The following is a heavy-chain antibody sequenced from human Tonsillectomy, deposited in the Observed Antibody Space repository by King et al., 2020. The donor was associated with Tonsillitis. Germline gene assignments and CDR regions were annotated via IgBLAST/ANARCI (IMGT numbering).Heavy chain of an antibody. CDR1: GGTFSSYA. Sequence: QLVQSGAEVKKPGSSVKVSCKASGGTFSSYAISWVRQAPGQGLEWMGRIIPILGIANYAQKFQGRVTITADKSTSTAYMELSSLRSEDTAVYYCARDRIVGATPAEYFQHWGQGTLVTVSS. CDR3: ARDRIVGATPAEYFQH. V-gene: IGHV1-69*04. D-gene: IGHD1-26*01. J-gene: IGHJ1*01. CDR2: IIPILGIA.